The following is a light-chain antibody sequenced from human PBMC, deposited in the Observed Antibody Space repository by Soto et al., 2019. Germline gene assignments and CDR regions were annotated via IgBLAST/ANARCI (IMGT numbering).Light chain of an antibody. V-gene: IGKV3-20*01. CDR3: QQYGSSPRRT. CDR2: GAS. Sequence: EIVLTHSPGTLSLSPGERATLSCRASQSVSSSYLALYQQKPGQAPRLLIYGASSRATGIPDRFSGSGSGTDFTLTISRLEPEDFAVYYCQQYGSSPRRTFGQGTKVDIK. J-gene: IGKJ1*01. CDR1: QSVSSSY.